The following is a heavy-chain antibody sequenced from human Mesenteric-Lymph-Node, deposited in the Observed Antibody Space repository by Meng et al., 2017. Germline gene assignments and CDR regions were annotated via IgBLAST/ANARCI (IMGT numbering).Heavy chain of an antibody. Sequence: GESLKISCAASGFTFSNYWMHCVRQAPGTGLVWVSRITPDGTYTNYADSVKGRFTISRENTKNTLFLQMNSLRAEDTAMYYCVRGTSDWAGVDFWGQGTLVTVSS. J-gene: IGHJ4*02. CDR3: VRGTSDWAGVDF. D-gene: IGHD6-19*01. CDR1: GFTFSNYW. V-gene: IGHV3-74*01. CDR2: ITPDGTYT.